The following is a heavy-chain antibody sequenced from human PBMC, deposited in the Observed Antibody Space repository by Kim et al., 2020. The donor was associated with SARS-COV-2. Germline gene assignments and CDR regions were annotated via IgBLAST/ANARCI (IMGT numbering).Heavy chain of an antibody. CDR1: GYTFTSYY. Sequence: ASVKVSCKASGYTFTSYYMHWVRQAPGQGLEWMGIINSSGGSTSYAQKFKGRVTMTRDTSTSTVHMALSSLRSEDTAVYYCARDMGIVATIDYYYGMDVWGKGTTVTVSS. V-gene: IGHV1-46*03. CDR2: INSSGGST. CDR3: ARDMGIVATIDYYYGMDV. J-gene: IGHJ6*04. D-gene: IGHD5-12*01.